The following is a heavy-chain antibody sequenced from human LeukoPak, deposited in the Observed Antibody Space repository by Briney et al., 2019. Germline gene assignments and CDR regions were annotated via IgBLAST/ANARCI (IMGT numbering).Heavy chain of an antibody. J-gene: IGHJ4*02. CDR2: ITSDGVYT. D-gene: IGHD2-15*01. CDR1: GFTFNLYS. V-gene: IGHV3-64D*08. CDR3: AKVLDYCDGGTCYNSGMDS. Sequence: GGSLRLSCLASGFTFNLYSMHWVRQAPGKGLEFVSVITSDGVYTYYAYSVKGRFTISRDNSKNTVYLQMSSLGADDTAVYYCAKVLDYCDGGTCYNSGMDSWGQGTLVTVSS.